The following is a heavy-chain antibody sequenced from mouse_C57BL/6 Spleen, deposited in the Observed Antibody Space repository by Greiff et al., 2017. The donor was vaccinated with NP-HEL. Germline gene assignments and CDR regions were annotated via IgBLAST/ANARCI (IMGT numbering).Heavy chain of an antibody. D-gene: IGHD2-5*01. V-gene: IGHV3-6*01. J-gene: IGHJ1*03. Sequence: EVQLVESGPGLVKPSQSLSLTCSVTGYSITSGYYWNWIRQFPGNKLEWMGYISYDGSNNYNPSLKNRISITRDTSKNQFFLKLNSVTTEDTATYYCAREFYYSNYWYFDVWGTGTTVTVSS. CDR1: GYSITSGYY. CDR3: AREFYYSNYWYFDV. CDR2: ISYDGSN.